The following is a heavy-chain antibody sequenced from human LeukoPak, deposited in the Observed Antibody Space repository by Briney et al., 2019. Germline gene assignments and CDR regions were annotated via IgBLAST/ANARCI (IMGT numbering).Heavy chain of an antibody. CDR1: GVTFSSYW. CDR3: ARAALWELGSFDY. D-gene: IGHD1-26*01. CDR2: IKQDGSEK. Sequence: GGALRLSCAASGVTFSSYWMSWVRQAPGKGGEGGANIKQDGSEKYYVASVKGRFTISRDNAKNSLYLQMNSLRAEDTAVYYCARAALWELGSFDYWGQGTLVTVSS. J-gene: IGHJ4*02. V-gene: IGHV3-7*01.